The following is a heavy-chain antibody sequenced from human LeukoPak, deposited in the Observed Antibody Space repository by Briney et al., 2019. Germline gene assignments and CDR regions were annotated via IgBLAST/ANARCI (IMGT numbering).Heavy chain of an antibody. Sequence: PSETLSLTCTVSGGSIGSGDYYWSWIRQPPGKGLEWIGYIYYSGSTYYNPSLRSRLTISVDTSRNHFSLRLSSVTAADTAVYYCARYDTLTGQLDSWGQGTLVTVSS. V-gene: IGHV4-30-4*01. CDR1: GGSIGSGDYY. D-gene: IGHD3-9*01. CDR3: ARYDTLTGQLDS. J-gene: IGHJ4*02. CDR2: IYYSGST.